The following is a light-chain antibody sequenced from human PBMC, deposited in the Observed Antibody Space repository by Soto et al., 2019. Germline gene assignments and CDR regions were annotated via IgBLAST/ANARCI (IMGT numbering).Light chain of an antibody. CDR3: QQYGSSLWT. CDR2: GAS. J-gene: IGKJ1*01. Sequence: EIVLTQSPGTLSLSPGERATLSCRASQSVSSSYLAWYQQKPGQGPRLLIYGASSRATGIPYRFSGSGSGTDFTLTISRLEPEDFAVYYCQQYGSSLWTFGQGTKVEIK. V-gene: IGKV3-20*01. CDR1: QSVSSSY.